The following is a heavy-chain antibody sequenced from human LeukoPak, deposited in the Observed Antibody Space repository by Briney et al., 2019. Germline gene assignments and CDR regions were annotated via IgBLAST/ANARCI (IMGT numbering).Heavy chain of an antibody. CDR2: IIPIFGTA. Sequence: SVKVSCKASGGTFSSYAISWVRQAPGQGLEWMGAIIPIFGTANYAQKFQGRVTITTDESTSTAYMELSSLRSEDTAVYYCATTTYSNRRRYYYYMDVWGKGTTVTVSS. J-gene: IGHJ6*03. CDR3: ATTTYSNRRRYYYYMDV. CDR1: GGTFSSYA. D-gene: IGHD4-11*01. V-gene: IGHV1-69*05.